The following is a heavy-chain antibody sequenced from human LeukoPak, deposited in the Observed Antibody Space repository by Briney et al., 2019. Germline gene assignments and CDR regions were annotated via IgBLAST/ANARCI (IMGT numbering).Heavy chain of an antibody. CDR1: GFTFSSYS. J-gene: IGHJ6*03. D-gene: IGHD1-14*01. CDR2: ISSSSSTI. CDR3: ARGYNYMDV. Sequence: GGSLRLSCAASGFTFSSYSMNWVRQAPGKGLEWVSYISSSSSTIYYADSVKGRFTISRDNAKNSLYLQMNSLRTEDTAVYYCARGYNYMDVWGKGTTVTVSS. V-gene: IGHV3-48*04.